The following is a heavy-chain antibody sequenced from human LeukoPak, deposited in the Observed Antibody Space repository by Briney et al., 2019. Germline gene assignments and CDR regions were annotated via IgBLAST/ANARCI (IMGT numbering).Heavy chain of an antibody. V-gene: IGHV3-74*01. J-gene: IGHJ3*02. Sequence: PGGSLRLSCAASGFTFSSSWMHWVRQAPGKGLEWVSRISTCGSTTTYADSVKGRFTISRDNAENTLYLQMNSLRAEDTAVYYCASRVMAVNGFDIWGQGTMVTVSS. CDR3: ASRVMAVNGFDI. CDR1: GFTFSSSW. D-gene: IGHD3-16*01. CDR2: ISTCGSTT.